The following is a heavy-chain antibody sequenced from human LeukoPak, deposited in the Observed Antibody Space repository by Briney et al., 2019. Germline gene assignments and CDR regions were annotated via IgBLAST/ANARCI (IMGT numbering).Heavy chain of an antibody. V-gene: IGHV4-34*01. Sequence: PSETLSLTCAVYGGSFSGYYWSWIRQPPGKGLGWIGKINHSGSTNYNPSLKSRVTISVDTSKNQFSLKLSAVTAADTAVYYCARGFNYYDILTGYYWRYYFDYWGQGTLVTVSS. J-gene: IGHJ4*02. CDR2: INHSGST. CDR3: ARGFNYYDILTGYYWRYYFDY. D-gene: IGHD3-9*01. CDR1: GGSFSGYY.